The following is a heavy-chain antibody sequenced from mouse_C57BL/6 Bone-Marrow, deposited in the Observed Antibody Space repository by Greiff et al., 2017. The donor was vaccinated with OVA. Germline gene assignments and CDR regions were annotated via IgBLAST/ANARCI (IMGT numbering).Heavy chain of an antibody. CDR1: GFNIKDDY. CDR3: TTWDDGYAAWFAY. CDR2: IDPENGDT. J-gene: IGHJ3*01. Sequence: EVKLMESGAELVRPGASVKLSCTASGFNIKDDYMHWVKQRPEQGLEWIGWIDPENGDTEYASKFQGKATITADTSSNTAYLQLSSLTSEDTAVYYCTTWDDGYAAWFAYWGQGTLVTVSA. V-gene: IGHV14-4*01. D-gene: IGHD2-3*01.